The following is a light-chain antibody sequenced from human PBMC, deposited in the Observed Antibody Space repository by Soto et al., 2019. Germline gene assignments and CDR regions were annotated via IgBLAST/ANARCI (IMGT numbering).Light chain of an antibody. CDR3: QHFKSFPIT. J-gene: IGKJ5*01. CDR2: ESS. CDR1: QGISTL. Sequence: AIQLTHSPSSLSASVCDRVTITFRASQGISTLLARYQQKPGKAPKVLIYESSLLQSGVPSRFSGSGSGTDFTLTISSLQPEDFATYYCQHFKSFPITFGQGTRLEI. V-gene: IGKV1-13*02.